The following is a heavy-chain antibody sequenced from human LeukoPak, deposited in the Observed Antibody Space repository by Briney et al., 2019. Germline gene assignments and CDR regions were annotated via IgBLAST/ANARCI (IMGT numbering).Heavy chain of an antibody. D-gene: IGHD3-10*01. CDR3: ARGWFGELGNLSNYGMDV. CDR1: GGSISSYY. Sequence: RTSETLSLTCTVSGGSISSYYWSWIRQPPGKGLEWIGYIYYSGSTNYNPSLKSRVTISVDTSKNQFSLKLSSVTAADTAVYYCARGWFGELGNLSNYGMDVWGQGTTVTVPS. V-gene: IGHV4-59*01. CDR2: IYYSGST. J-gene: IGHJ6*02.